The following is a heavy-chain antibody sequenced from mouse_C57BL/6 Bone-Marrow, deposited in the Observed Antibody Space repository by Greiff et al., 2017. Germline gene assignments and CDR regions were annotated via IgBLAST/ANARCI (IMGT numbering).Heavy chain of an antibody. CDR2: INPYNGGT. Sequence: VQLKESGPVLVKPGASVKMSCKASGYTFTDYYMNWVKQSHGKSLEWIGVINPYNGGTSYNQKFKGKATLTVDKSSSTAYMELNSLTSEDSAVYYCARRYGSRGNYFDYWGQGTTLTVSS. J-gene: IGHJ2*01. D-gene: IGHD1-1*01. V-gene: IGHV1-19*01. CDR1: GYTFTDYY. CDR3: ARRYGSRGNYFDY.